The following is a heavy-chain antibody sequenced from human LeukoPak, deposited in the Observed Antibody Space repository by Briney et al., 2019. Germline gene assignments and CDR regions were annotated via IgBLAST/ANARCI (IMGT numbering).Heavy chain of an antibody. D-gene: IGHD2-21*02. V-gene: IGHV1-69*13. J-gene: IGHJ5*02. Sequence: HGASVKVSCKASGGTFSSYAISWVRQALGQGLEWMGGIIPIFGTANYAQKFQGRVTITADESTSTAYMELSSLRSEDTAVYYCARSYCGGDCYSEEGWFDPWGQGTLVTVSS. CDR2: IIPIFGTA. CDR3: ARSYCGGDCYSEEGWFDP. CDR1: GGTFSSYA.